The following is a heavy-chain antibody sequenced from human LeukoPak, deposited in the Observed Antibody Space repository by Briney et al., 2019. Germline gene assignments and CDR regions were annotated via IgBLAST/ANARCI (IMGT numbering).Heavy chain of an antibody. V-gene: IGHV4-39*01. D-gene: IGHD5-12*01. CDR2: IYDGGST. J-gene: IGHJ3*01. CDR1: GASIGSTTYY. Sequence: SETLSLTCTVSGASIGSTTYYWDWFRQPPGKGLEWIGNIYDGGSTHYNPSLKSRLTMSVDTSKNHFSLRLNSVTAADTAIYYCATHRRPGSGGYENAFEVWGQGTMVTVSS. CDR3: ATHRRPGSGGYENAFEV.